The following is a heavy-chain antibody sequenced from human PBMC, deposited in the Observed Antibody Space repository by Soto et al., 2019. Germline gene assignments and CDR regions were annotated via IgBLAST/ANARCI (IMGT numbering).Heavy chain of an antibody. V-gene: IGHV3-74*01. Sequence: LRLSYRAAEGTCSSYGMHWVRQVPGKGLLWVSRIDEYGSTINYADSVKGRFTISRDNARNTLYLEMNSLRAEDTALYYCKRDIGGKGGYWGAGTLVTV. J-gene: IGHJ4*02. D-gene: IGHD3-10*01. CDR2: IDEYGSTI. CDR1: EGTCSSYG. CDR3: KRDIGGKGGY.